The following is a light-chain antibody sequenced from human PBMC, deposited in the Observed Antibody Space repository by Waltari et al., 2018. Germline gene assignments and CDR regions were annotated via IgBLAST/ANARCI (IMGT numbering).Light chain of an antibody. J-gene: IGLJ3*02. CDR1: SGHSTHV. V-gene: IGLV4-69*01. CDR3: QTGGHGTWV. Sequence: QLVLTQSPSASASLGAPVKLTCTLSSGHSTHVIAWLQKRPEKGPRYLMKVNSDGSHNKGDEIPDRFSGSSSGAERYLTISSLQSEDEADYYCQTGGHGTWVFGGGTKLTVL. CDR2: VNSDGSH.